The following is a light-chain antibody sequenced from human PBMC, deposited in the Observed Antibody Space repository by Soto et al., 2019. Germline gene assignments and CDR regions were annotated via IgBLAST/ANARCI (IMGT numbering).Light chain of an antibody. CDR1: TSNIGSNT. Sequence: QSVLTQPPSASGTPGQKVTISCSGNTSNIGSNTVNWYQQFPGTAPKFLIFSTTQRPSGVPARFSGSKSGTSASLAIGGLQPDDEAHYYYGAWDNSLKGWVFGGGTKLTVL. V-gene: IGLV1-44*01. J-gene: IGLJ3*02. CDR3: GAWDNSLKGWV. CDR2: STT.